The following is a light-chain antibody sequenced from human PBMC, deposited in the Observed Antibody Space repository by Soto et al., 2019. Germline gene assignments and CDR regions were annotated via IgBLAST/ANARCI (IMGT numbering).Light chain of an antibody. V-gene: IGLV1-44*01. Sequence: QSVLTQSPSASGTPGQRVTISCSGSSSNIGSKTVNWYQQVPGTVPKLLIYNSYQRPSGVPDRFSGSKSGTSASLAISGLQSEDEADYYRSAWDASLNGYVFGTGTKVTVL. CDR1: SSNIGSKT. J-gene: IGLJ1*01. CDR3: SAWDASLNGYV. CDR2: NSY.